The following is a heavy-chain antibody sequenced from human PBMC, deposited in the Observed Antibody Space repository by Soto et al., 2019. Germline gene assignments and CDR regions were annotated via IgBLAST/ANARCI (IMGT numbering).Heavy chain of an antibody. CDR1: GFTFTRYS. CDR3: EREYEDLTSNFDY. D-gene: IGHD3-3*01. Sequence: EVQLVESGGGLVKPGGSLRLSCAASGFTFTRYSMNWVRQAPGKGLEWVSSISSTTNYIYYGDSMKGRFTISRDNAKNSLYEEMNGLRAEDRAVYYYEREYEDLTSNFDYWGQGTLVIVSS. J-gene: IGHJ4*02. CDR2: ISSTTNYI. V-gene: IGHV3-21*06.